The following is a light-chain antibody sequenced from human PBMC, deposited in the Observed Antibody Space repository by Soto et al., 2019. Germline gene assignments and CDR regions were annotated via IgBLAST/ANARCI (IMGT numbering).Light chain of an antibody. J-gene: IGLJ2*01. CDR1: NSDFGGYNY. CDR2: EVN. CDR3: SSYAGSNNGV. V-gene: IGLV2-8*01. Sequence: QSVLTQPPSASGSPGQSVTISCTGANSDFGGYNYVSWYQQHPGKAPKLMIFEVNKRPSGVPDRFSCSKFGNAAPLTVSGLQAEEEAYYYGSSYAGSNNGVFGGGTKLTVL.